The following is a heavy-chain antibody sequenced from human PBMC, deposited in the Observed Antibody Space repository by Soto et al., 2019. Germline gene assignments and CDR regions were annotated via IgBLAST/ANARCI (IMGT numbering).Heavy chain of an antibody. J-gene: IGHJ3*01. V-gene: IGHV1-46*01. Sequence: GASVKVSCKASGYSFTTYNIHWVRQAPGQGLEWMGVVNPSSGSTSYAQKFQGRVTMTRDTSTSTVYMELSSLRSEDAAVYFCARWATDVFHVWGQGTLVIVSS. CDR2: VNPSSGST. CDR3: ARWATDVFHV. CDR1: GYSFTTYN.